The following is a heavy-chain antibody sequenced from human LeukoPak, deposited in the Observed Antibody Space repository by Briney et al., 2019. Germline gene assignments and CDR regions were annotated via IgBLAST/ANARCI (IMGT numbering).Heavy chain of an antibody. CDR1: GYTFTSYG. V-gene: IGHV1-2*02. CDR3: ARGRSEYYDFWSGYYYYYGMDV. Sequence: ASMKVSCKASGYTFTSYGITWVRQAPGQGLEWMGWINPNSGGTNYAQKFQGGVTMTRDTSISTAYMELSRLRSDDTAVYYCARGRSEYYDFWSGYYYYYGMDVWGQGTTVTVSS. D-gene: IGHD3-3*01. J-gene: IGHJ6*02. CDR2: INPNSGGT.